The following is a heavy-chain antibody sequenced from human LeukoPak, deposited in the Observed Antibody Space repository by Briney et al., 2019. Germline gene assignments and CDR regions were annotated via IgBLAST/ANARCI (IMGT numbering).Heavy chain of an antibody. V-gene: IGHV4-39*01. Sequence: SETLSLTCTVSGGSISSSSYYWGWIRQPPGKGLEWIGSIYYSGSTYYIGNIYYNGSAYYNPSLKSRVTISVDTSKNQFSLKLXXXXXXXXXXXXXXXXDTPMIIPFDYWGQGTLVTVSS. J-gene: IGHJ4*02. CDR2: IYYSGSTYYIGNIYYNGSA. CDR1: GGSISSSSYY. D-gene: IGHD5-18*01. CDR3: XXXDTPMIIPFDY.